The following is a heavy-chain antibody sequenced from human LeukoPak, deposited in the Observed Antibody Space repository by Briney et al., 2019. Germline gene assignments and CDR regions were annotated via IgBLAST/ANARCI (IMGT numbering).Heavy chain of an antibody. Sequence: PGRSLRLSCAASGFTFSSYGMHWVRQAPGKGLEWVAVISYDGSNKYYADSVKGRFTISRDNSKNTLYLQMNSLRAEDTAVYYCAKDKVGDSDYFDYWGQGTLVNVSS. CDR3: AKDKVGDSDYFDY. J-gene: IGHJ4*02. D-gene: IGHD3-16*01. CDR1: GFTFSSYG. CDR2: ISYDGSNK. V-gene: IGHV3-30*18.